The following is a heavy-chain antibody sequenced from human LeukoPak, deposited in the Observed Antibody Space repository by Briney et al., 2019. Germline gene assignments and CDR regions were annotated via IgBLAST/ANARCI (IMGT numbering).Heavy chain of an antibody. D-gene: IGHD3-10*01. CDR2: ISHSGRTM. CDR3: ARDSIVRGNIGNDMDV. CDR1: GFTFSDYY. V-gene: IGHV3-11*01. J-gene: IGHJ6*03. Sequence: GGSLRLSCAASGFTFSDYYMSWFRQAPGKGLEWVSYISHSGRTMYYADSVKGRFTISRDNAKNSLYLQMNSLRAGDTAVYYCARDSIVRGNIGNDMDVWGKGTTVTVSS.